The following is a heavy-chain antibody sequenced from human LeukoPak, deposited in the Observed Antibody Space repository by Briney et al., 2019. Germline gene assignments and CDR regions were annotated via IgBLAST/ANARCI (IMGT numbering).Heavy chain of an antibody. CDR2: ISSSGSTI. D-gene: IGHD2-15*01. J-gene: IGHJ4*02. CDR1: GFTFSDYY. V-gene: IGHV3-11*04. Sequence: GGSLRLSCAASGFTFSDYYMSWIRQAPGKGLEWVSYISSSGSTIYYADSVKGRFTVSRDIAKNSLYLQMNSLRAEDTAVYYCAKDTPGVGQDHWGQGTLVTVSS. CDR3: AKDTPGVGQDH.